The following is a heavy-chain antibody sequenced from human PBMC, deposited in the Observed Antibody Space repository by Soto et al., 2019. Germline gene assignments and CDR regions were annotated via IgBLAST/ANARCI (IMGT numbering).Heavy chain of an antibody. CDR1: GYTFTSYV. V-gene: IGHV1-18*01. CDR3: ARDSGQCVRGASWFDP. D-gene: IGHD1-26*01. CDR2: ISAYNANT. J-gene: IGHJ5*02. Sequence: QVQLVQSGAEGKKPGASVKVSCKASGYTFTSYVIRCVRQAPGQGLEWMGWISAYNANTNYAQKLQGRVTITTDTSTSTAYMELRSLLSDDAAVYYCARDSGQCVRGASWFDPWGQGTLVTVSS.